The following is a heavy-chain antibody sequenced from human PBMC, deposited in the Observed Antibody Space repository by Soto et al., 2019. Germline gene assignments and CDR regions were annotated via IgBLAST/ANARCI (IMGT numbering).Heavy chain of an antibody. CDR3: ATDPVAVTGSFIDS. CDR1: GFTFSAYA. CDR2: ISYDGRET. J-gene: IGHJ4*02. V-gene: IGHV3-30-3*01. D-gene: IGHD2-21*02. Sequence: GGSLRLSCAASGFTFSAYAFHWVRQSPGKGLEWLSVISYDGRETHYADSVEGRFIISRDSSKKTAYLQMNSLRGDDTAVYFCATDPVAVTGSFIDSWGQGTLVTVSS.